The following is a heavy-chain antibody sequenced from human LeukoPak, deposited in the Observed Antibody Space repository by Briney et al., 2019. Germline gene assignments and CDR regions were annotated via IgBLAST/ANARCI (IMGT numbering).Heavy chain of an antibody. D-gene: IGHD6-6*01. CDR2: MNPNSGNT. V-gene: IGHV1-8*01. CDR3: ARGSSGFDY. Sequence: ASVKVSCKASGYTFTLYGITWVRQAPGLGLEWMGWMNPNSGNTGYAQKFQGRVTMTGNTSISTAYMELSSLRSEDTAVYYCARGSSGFDYWGQGTLVTGSS. CDR1: GYTFTLYG. J-gene: IGHJ4*02.